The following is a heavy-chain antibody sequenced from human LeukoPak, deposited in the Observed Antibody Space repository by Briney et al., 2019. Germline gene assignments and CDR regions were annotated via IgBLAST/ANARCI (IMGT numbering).Heavy chain of an antibody. V-gene: IGHV1-2*02. CDR3: QVSSSGDDAFDI. Sequence: GASVKVSCKASGYTFTGYYMHWVRQAPGQGLEWMGWINPNSGGTNYAQKFQGRVTMTRDTSISTAYMELSRLRSDDTVVYYCQVSSSGDDAFDIWGQGTMVTVSS. D-gene: IGHD6-6*01. J-gene: IGHJ3*02. CDR1: GYTFTGYY. CDR2: INPNSGGT.